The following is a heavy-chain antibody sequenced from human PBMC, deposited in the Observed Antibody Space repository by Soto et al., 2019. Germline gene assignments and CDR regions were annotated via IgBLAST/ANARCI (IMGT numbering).Heavy chain of an antibody. CDR1: GGSMSKFY. CDR2: VYATGTI. D-gene: IGHD4-17*01. Sequence: QVQVQESGPGLVKTSETLSLTCSVSGGSMSKFYWSWIRKTAGKGLEWMGRVYATGTIDYNPSLRSRIAMSVDISKKTFSLRLRSVTAADTGVYYCVRDGSKTLRDCFDPWGQGILVTVSS. V-gene: IGHV4-4*07. CDR3: VRDGSKTLRDCFDP. J-gene: IGHJ5*02.